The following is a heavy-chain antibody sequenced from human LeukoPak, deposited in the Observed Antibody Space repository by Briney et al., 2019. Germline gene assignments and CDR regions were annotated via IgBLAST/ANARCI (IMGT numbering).Heavy chain of an antibody. CDR1: GYTFTSYA. D-gene: IGHD3-10*01. CDR3: ARDRGVQGVAEPSYYYYGMDV. V-gene: IGHV7-4-1*02. CDR2: INTNTGNP. Sequence: ASVKVSCKASGYTFTSYAMNWVRQAPGQGLEWMGWINTNTGNPTYAQGFTGRFVFSLDTSVSTAYLQISSLKAEDTAVYYCARDRGVQGVAEPSYYYYGMDVWGQGTTVTVSS. J-gene: IGHJ6*02.